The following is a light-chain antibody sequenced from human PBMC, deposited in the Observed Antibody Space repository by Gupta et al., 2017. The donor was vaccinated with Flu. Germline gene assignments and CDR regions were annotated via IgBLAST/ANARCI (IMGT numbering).Light chain of an antibody. J-gene: IGLJ1*01. CDR2: KDT. CDR1: ALPRQY. Sequence: TCSGDALPRQYGYWYQQRPGQAPVLLIYKDTERPSGIPERFSGSSSGTTVTLTISGVQAEDEADYYCQSSDSSGTYVFGAGTKFTVL. V-gene: IGLV3-25*03. CDR3: QSSDSSGTYV.